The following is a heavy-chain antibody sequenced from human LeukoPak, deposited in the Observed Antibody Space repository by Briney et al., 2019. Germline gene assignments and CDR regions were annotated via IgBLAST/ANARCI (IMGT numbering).Heavy chain of an antibody. CDR3: ARDQHDFWSGYYYGDYYYGMDV. Sequence: GGSLRLSCAASGFTFSSYSMNWVRQAPGKGLEWVSSISSSSSYIYYADSVKGRFTISRDNAKNSLYLQMNSLRAEDTAVYYCARDQHDFWSGYYYGDYYYGMDVWGQGTTVTVSS. V-gene: IGHV3-21*01. J-gene: IGHJ6*02. D-gene: IGHD3-3*01. CDR1: GFTFSSYS. CDR2: ISSSSSYI.